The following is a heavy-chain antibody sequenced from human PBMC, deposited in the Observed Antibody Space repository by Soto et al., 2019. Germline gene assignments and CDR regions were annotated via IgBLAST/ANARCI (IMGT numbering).Heavy chain of an antibody. J-gene: IGHJ4*02. V-gene: IGHV3-74*01. D-gene: IGHD3-16*01. CDR2: INSDGSST. CDR1: GFTFSSYW. Sequence: PGGSLRLSCAASGFTFSSYWMHWVRQAPGKGLVWVSRINSDGSSTSYADSVKGRFTISRDNAKNTLYLQMNSLRAEDTAVYYCARGKSASSLLHLGGNYYFDYWGQGTLVTVSS. CDR3: ARGKSASSLLHLGGNYYFDY.